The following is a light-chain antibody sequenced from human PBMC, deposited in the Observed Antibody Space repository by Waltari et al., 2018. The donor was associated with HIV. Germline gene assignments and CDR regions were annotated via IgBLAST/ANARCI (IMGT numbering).Light chain of an antibody. CDR2: AAS. CDR3: QKYNSVPQT. V-gene: IGKV1-27*01. CDR1: QGISNY. Sequence: DIQMTQFTSSLSASVGDRVTITCRASQGISNYLSWYQQKQGKVPKLLIYAASTLQSGVPSLFSGSGSGTDFTLTISSLQPEDVATYYCQKYNSVPQTFGQETKVEIK. J-gene: IGKJ1*01.